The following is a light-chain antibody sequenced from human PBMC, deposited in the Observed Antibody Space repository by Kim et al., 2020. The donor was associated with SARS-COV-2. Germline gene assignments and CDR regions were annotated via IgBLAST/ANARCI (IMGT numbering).Light chain of an antibody. V-gene: IGLV2-23*01. J-gene: IGLJ1*01. Sequence: GQSITCSCTGTSSDGGSYNLVSWYQQHPGKAPKLMIYEGSKRPSGVSNRFSGSKSGNTASLTISGLQAEDEADYYCCSYAGSSTYVFGTGTKVTVL. CDR1: SSDGGSYNL. CDR3: CSYAGSSTYV. CDR2: EGS.